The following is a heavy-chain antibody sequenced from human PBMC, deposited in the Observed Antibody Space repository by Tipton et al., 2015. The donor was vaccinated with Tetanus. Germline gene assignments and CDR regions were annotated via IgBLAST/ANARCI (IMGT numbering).Heavy chain of an antibody. CDR1: GGSISSSSYY. Sequence: TLSLTCTVSGGSISSSSYYWGWIRQPPGKGLEWIGSAYYSGSTYYNPSLKSRVSMSVDTAKNRFSLTLTSVTAADMAVYYCARSISAGSVWPYEHWGQGTLVTVSS. V-gene: IGHV4-39*07. CDR2: AYYSGST. J-gene: IGHJ4*02. D-gene: IGHD6-13*01. CDR3: ARSISAGSVWPYEH.